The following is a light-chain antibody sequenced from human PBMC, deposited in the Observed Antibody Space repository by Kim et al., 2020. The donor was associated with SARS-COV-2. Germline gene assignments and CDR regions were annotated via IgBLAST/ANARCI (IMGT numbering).Light chain of an antibody. J-gene: IGKJ1*01. Sequence: SPGERATLSCRASQSVSSNLAWYQQKPGQAPRLLIYGASTRATGSPARFSGSGSGTEFTLTISSLQSEDFAVYYCQQYNNWPPWTFGQGTNVDIK. CDR2: GAS. V-gene: IGKV3-15*01. CDR1: QSVSSN. CDR3: QQYNNWPPWT.